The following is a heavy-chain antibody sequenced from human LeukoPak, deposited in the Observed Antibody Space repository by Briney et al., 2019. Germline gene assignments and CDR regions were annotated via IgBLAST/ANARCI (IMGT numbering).Heavy chain of an antibody. CDR3: ARPAGRGYTMGEDY. J-gene: IGHJ4*02. Sequence: ASVKVSCKASGYTFTGYYMHWVRQAPGQGLEWMGWINPNSGGTNYAQKFQGRVTMTRDTSISTAYMELSRLRSDDTAVYYCARPAGRGYTMGEDYGGQGTLVTVSS. V-gene: IGHV1-2*02. CDR2: INPNSGGT. CDR1: GYTFTGYY. D-gene: IGHD5-18*01.